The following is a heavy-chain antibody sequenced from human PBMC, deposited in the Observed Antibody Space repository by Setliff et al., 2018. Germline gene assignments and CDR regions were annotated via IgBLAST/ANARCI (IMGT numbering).Heavy chain of an antibody. V-gene: IGHV4-34*01. CDR1: GGSFSEYY. D-gene: IGHD6-25*01. J-gene: IGHJ4*02. Sequence: KPSETLSLTCAVYGGSFSEYYWTWIRQSPGRGLEWFGEISHSGITSYNPSLVSRVVVSVDTSKNQFSLKVNSVTAADTAVYYCARSGGPRQGDYVAYWGQGTLVTVSS. CDR2: ISHSGIT. CDR3: ARSGGPRQGDYVAY.